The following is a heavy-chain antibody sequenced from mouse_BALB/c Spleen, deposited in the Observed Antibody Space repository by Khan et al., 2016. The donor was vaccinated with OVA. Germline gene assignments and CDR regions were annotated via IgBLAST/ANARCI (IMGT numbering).Heavy chain of an antibody. CDR3: ARDYWFAY. CDR2: ISSGDTT. CDR1: GFTFSNYG. J-gene: IGHJ3*01. Sequence: EVKLEESGGGLVKPGGSLKLSCAASGFTFSNYGVSWVRQTPEKRLEWVASISSGDTTYYPDSVKGRVTISRDNARNILYLQMSSLRSEDTAMYYCARDYWFAYWGQGTLVTVSA. V-gene: IGHV5-6-5*01.